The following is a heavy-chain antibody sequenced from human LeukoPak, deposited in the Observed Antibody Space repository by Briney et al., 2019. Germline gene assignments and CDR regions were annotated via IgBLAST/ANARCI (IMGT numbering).Heavy chain of an antibody. CDR1: GYTFTGYY. D-gene: IGHD3-10*01. CDR3: ARVRADYYGSGSYLRETITAFDP. Sequence: ASVKVSCKASGYTFTGYYMHWVRQAPGQGLEWMGWINPNSGGTNYAQKFQGRVTMTRDTSISTAYMELSRLRSDDTAVYYCARVRADYYGSGSYLRETITAFDPWGQGTLVTVSS. V-gene: IGHV1-2*02. J-gene: IGHJ5*02. CDR2: INPNSGGT.